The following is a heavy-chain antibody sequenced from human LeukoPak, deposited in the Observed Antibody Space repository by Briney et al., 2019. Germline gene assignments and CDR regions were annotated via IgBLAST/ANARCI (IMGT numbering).Heavy chain of an antibody. CDR2: IKQDGSEK. Sequence: TGGSLRLSCAASGFTFNSYWMSWVRQAPGKGLEWVANIKQDGSEKYYVDSVKGRFTISRDNAKNSLYLQMNSLRAEDTAVYYCARDLGGSYYWFDYWGQGTLVTVSS. CDR3: ARDLGGSYYWFDY. V-gene: IGHV3-7*01. J-gene: IGHJ4*02. D-gene: IGHD1-26*01. CDR1: GFTFNSYW.